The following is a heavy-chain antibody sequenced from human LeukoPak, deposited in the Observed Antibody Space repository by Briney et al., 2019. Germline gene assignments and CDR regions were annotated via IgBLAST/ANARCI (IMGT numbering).Heavy chain of an antibody. CDR1: GGSIGSYY. V-gene: IGHV3-23*01. J-gene: IGHJ4*02. Sequence: ETLSLTCTVSGGSIGSYYWSWVRRPPGKGLEWVSAISGSDTRTYYADSLKGRFTISRDNSKNTLYLQMDSLTAEDTAVYYCAKEDSRGHWFDYWGQGTLVTVSS. CDR2: ISGSDTRT. CDR3: AKEDSRGHWFDY. D-gene: IGHD3-22*01.